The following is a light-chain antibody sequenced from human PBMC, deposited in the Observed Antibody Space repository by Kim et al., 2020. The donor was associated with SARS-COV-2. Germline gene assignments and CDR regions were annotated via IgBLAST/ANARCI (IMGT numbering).Light chain of an antibody. CDR3: QQRSDWFT. J-gene: IGKJ2*01. CDR2: DAS. V-gene: IGKV3-11*01. CDR1: QSVDTY. Sequence: EIVLTQSPATLSLSPGERATLSCRASQSVDTYLAWYQQKPGQAPRLLIYDASSRATGIPARFSGSGSGTDFTLTISSLEPEDFAVYFCQQRSDWFTFGQGTKLEI.